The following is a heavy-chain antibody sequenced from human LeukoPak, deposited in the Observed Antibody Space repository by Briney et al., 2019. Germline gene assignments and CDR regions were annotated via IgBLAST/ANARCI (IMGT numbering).Heavy chain of an antibody. J-gene: IGHJ4*02. CDR3: ARGRNWNYQSHFDY. CDR1: GDSISDTRYF. V-gene: IGHV4-39*07. Sequence: PSETLSLTCTVSGDSISDTRYFWGFIRRSPGKGLEWIVSLYYRETFYNPSLKSRLTISSDTSKNQFSLRLPSLTAADTGVYYCARGRNWNYQSHFDYWGQGTLVTVSS. D-gene: IGHD1-7*01. CDR2: LYYRET.